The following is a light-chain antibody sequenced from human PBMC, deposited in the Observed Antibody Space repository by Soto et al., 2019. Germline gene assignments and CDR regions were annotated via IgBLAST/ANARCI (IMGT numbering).Light chain of an antibody. CDR2: AAS. Sequence: DIQMTQSPSSLSASVGDRVSITCRASQDIANFLAWYQQKPGKVPTLLIYAASILQSGVPSRFSGTASGTDLTLTISSLQPEDVATYYCQKYNSPPRTFGQGTKVEI. V-gene: IGKV1-27*01. J-gene: IGKJ1*01. CDR3: QKYNSPPRT. CDR1: QDIANF.